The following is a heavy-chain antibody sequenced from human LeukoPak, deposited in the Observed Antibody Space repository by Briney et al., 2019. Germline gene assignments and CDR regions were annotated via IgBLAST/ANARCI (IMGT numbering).Heavy chain of an antibody. D-gene: IGHD3-10*01. V-gene: IGHV3-23*01. CDR3: AKDFLYNVVDY. CDR1: GFTFSNQS. CDR2: ISGSGSSS. J-gene: IGHJ4*02. Sequence: GGSLRLSLAPSGFTFSNQSMTWARQAPGWGLGWVSSISGSGSSSYDADSVKGRFTVSRDNSKNTLHLKMNSLRAEDTAVYYCAKDFLYNVVDYWGQGTLVAVSS.